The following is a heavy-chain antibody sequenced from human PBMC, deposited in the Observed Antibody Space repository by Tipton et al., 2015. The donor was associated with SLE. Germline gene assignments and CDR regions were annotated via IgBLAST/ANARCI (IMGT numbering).Heavy chain of an antibody. D-gene: IGHD6-19*01. CDR2: INTSGTT. CDR1: GGSISSSSYY. V-gene: IGHV4-61*02. Sequence: TLSLTCSVFGGSISSSSYYWSWSRQPAGKGLEWIGRINTSGTTNYNPSLKSRVTISLDTSRNHFSLRLSSVTAADTAVYYCARSHSSGRDYYSYMDVWGNGTTVTVS. J-gene: IGHJ6*03. CDR3: ARSHSSGRDYYSYMDV.